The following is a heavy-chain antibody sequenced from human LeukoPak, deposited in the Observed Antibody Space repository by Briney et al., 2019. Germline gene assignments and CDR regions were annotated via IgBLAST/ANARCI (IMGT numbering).Heavy chain of an antibody. J-gene: IGHJ5*02. CDR2: IYYSGST. CDR1: GGSISSSSYY. V-gene: IGHV4-39*01. D-gene: IGHD6-6*01. CDR3: ARQRSSSSEFDP. Sequence: SETLPLTCTVSGGSISSSSYYWKWIRQPPGKGLEWIGSIYYSGSTYYNPSLKSRVTISIDTSKNQFSLKLTSVTAADTAVYYCARQRSSSSEFDPWGQGTLVAVSS.